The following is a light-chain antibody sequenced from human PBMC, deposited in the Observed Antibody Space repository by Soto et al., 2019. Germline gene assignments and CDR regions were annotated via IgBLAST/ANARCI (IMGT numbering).Light chain of an antibody. V-gene: IGKV1-5*01. CDR1: QSISTH. CDR3: QQYSSNLYT. CDR2: DAS. J-gene: IGKJ2*01. Sequence: EIQMTQSPSTLSASVGDRVTITCRASQSISTHLAWYQQKPGIAPEVLIYDASTLESGVPSRFSGSGSGTKFTLTISSLQPDDFATYYCQQYSSNLYTFGQGTKLEIK.